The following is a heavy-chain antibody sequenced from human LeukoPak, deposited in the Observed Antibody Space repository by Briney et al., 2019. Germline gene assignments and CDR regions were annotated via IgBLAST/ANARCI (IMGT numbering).Heavy chain of an antibody. CDR2: IYVTGT. CDR3: ARHIGGGIEDMDV. V-gene: IGHV4-59*08. J-gene: IGHJ6*03. D-gene: IGHD3-16*02. Sequence: SETLSLTCTVPGGSIGTYYWSWVRPSPGTGLEWIGYIYVTGTRYNPYLQSRVTISVDRSRNQFYLKMTSVTAADTAVYYCARHIGGGIEDMDVWGRGTKVTVSS. CDR1: GGSIGTYY.